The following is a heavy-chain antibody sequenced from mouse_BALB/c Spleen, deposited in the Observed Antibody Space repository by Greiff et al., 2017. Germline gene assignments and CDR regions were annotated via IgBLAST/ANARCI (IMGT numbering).Heavy chain of an antibody. V-gene: IGHV6-6*02. CDR3: TRIYYYGSSSLYAMDY. Sequence: EVQLVESGGGLVQPGGSMKLSCVASGFTFSNYWMNWVRQSPEKGLEWVAEIRLKSNNYATHYAESVKGRFTISRDDSKSSVYLQMNNLRAEDTGIYYCTRIYYYGSSSLYAMDYWGQGTSVTVSS. CDR1: GFTFSNYW. D-gene: IGHD1-1*01. J-gene: IGHJ4*01. CDR2: IRLKSNNYAT.